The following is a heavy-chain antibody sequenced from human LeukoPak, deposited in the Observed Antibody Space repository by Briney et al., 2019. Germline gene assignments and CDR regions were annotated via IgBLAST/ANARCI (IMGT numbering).Heavy chain of an antibody. CDR2: IIPIFGTA. Sequence: ASVKVSCKASGGTFSSYAISWVRQAPGQGPEWMGGIIPIFGTANYAQKFQGRVTITTDESTSTAYIELSSLRSEDTAVYYCARGDPYCSSTSCYLADYYYYYMDVWGKGTTVTVSS. CDR1: GGTFSSYA. V-gene: IGHV1-69*05. D-gene: IGHD2-2*01. CDR3: ARGDPYCSSTSCYLADYYYYYMDV. J-gene: IGHJ6*03.